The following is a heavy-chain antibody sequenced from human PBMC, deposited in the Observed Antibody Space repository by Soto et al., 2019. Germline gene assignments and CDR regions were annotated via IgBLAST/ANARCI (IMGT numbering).Heavy chain of an antibody. CDR3: AREASTIFGVVPYYYYYMDV. V-gene: IGHV1-18*01. CDR2: ISAYNGNT. D-gene: IGHD3-3*01. J-gene: IGHJ6*03. CDR1: GYTFTSYG. Sequence: ASVKVSCKASGYTFTSYGISWVRQAPGQGLEWTGWISAYNGNTNYAQKLQGRVTMTTDTSTSTAYMELRSLRSDDTAVYYCAREASTIFGVVPYYYYYMDVWGKGTTVTVSS.